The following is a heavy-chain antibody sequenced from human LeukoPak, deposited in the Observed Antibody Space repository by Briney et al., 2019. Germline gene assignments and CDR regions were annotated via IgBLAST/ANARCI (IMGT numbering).Heavy chain of an antibody. V-gene: IGHV3-23*01. J-gene: IGHJ5*02. CDR1: GFTFSSYA. Sequence: GGSLRLSCAASGFTFSSYAMSWVRQAPGKGLEWVSAISGSGGSTYYADSVKGRFTISRDNSKNTLYLQMTSLRAEDTAVYYCAAKYDILTGYYQGFDPWGQGTLVTVSS. CDR2: ISGSGGST. D-gene: IGHD3-9*01. CDR3: AAKYDILTGYYQGFDP.